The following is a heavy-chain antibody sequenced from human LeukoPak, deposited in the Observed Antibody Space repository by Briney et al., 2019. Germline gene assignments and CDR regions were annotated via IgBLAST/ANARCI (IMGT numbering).Heavy chain of an antibody. CDR2: IKQDGSEK. D-gene: IGHD3-9*01. Sequence: GGSLRLSCAASGFTFSSYWMSWVRQAPGKGLEWVANIKQDGSEKYYVGSVKGRFTISRDNAKNSLYLQMNSLRPEDTALYYCAKDISALNAFDIWGQGTMVTVSS. CDR1: GFTFSSYW. V-gene: IGHV3-7*03. J-gene: IGHJ3*02. CDR3: AKDISALNAFDI.